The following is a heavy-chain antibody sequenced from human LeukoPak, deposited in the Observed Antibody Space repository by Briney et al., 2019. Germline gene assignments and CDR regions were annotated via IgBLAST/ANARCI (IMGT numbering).Heavy chain of an antibody. Sequence: GGSLRLSCAASGFTFSTYGMHWVRQAPGKGLEWVSFIRYDGSNKYYADSVKGRFTISRDNSQNTLYLQMNGLRAEDTAVYYCARTRWYSFDYWGQGTLVTVSS. J-gene: IGHJ4*02. V-gene: IGHV3-30*02. D-gene: IGHD6-13*01. CDR1: GFTFSTYG. CDR2: IRYDGSNK. CDR3: ARTRWYSFDY.